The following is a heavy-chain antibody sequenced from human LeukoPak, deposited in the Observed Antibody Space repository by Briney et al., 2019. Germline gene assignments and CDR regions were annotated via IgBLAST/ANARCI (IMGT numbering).Heavy chain of an antibody. J-gene: IGHJ4*02. Sequence: PGGSLRLSCAASGFTFDDYVMHWVRQAPGKGLEWVAVISYDGSNKYYADSVKGRFTISRDNSKNTLYLQMNSLRAEDTAVYYCARAEMATLIDYWGQGTLVTVSS. D-gene: IGHD5-12*01. CDR1: GFTFDDYV. CDR2: ISYDGSNK. V-gene: IGHV3-30-3*01. CDR3: ARAEMATLIDY.